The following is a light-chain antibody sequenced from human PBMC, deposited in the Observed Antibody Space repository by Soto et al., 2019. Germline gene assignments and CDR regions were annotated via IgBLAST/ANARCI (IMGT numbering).Light chain of an antibody. CDR1: QSVLYSSDNKNY. CDR3: QRFCSRPT. Sequence: DIVMTQSPDSLAVSLGERATINCKSSQSVLYSSDNKNYLAWYQQKPGQPPNLLIYWATTRESGVPDRFSGGGSGTDFTLTISSLQAEDVAVYFCQRFCSRPTFGGGTKVEIK. CDR2: WAT. J-gene: IGKJ4*01. V-gene: IGKV4-1*01.